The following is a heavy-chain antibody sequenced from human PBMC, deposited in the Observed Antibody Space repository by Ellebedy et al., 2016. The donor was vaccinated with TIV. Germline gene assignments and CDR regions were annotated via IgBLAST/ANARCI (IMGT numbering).Heavy chain of an antibody. J-gene: IGHJ4*02. CDR3: VRDGSYDYGDY. Sequence: PGGSLRLSCAASGFTFSNYWMHWVRQAPGKGLVWVSRIYNDGSSTSYADSVEGRFTISRDNPKNTGYLQMNSLRVEDTAVYYCVRDGSYDYGDYWGQGTVVTVSS. CDR1: GFTFSNYW. CDR2: IYNDGSST. V-gene: IGHV3-74*01. D-gene: IGHD3-16*01.